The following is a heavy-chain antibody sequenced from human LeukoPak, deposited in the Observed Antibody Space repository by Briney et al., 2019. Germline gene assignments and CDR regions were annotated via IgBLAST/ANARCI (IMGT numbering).Heavy chain of an antibody. CDR3: ARDPGLRCTNGVCYDYYYYYGMDV. CDR1: GFTFSSYG. J-gene: IGHJ6*02. CDR2: IWYDGSNK. V-gene: IGHV3-33*01. Sequence: PGGSLRLSCAASGFTFSSYGMHWVRQAPGKGLEWVAVIWYDGSNKYYADSVKGRFTISRDNSKNTLYLQMNSLRAEDTAVYYCARDPGLRCTNGVCYDYYYYYGMDVWGQGTTVTVPS. D-gene: IGHD2-8*01.